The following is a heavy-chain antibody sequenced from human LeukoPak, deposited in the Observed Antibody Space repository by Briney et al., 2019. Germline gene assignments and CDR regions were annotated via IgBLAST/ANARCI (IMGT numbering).Heavy chain of an antibody. D-gene: IGHD3-22*01. CDR1: GFIFSSYG. CDR2: ISYDGGNK. CDR3: AKASYYYDSSEAEYYYYGMDV. J-gene: IGHJ6*02. V-gene: IGHV3-30*18. Sequence: GGSLRLSCAASGFIFSSYGMHWVRQAPGKGLEWVAVISYDGGNKYYADSVKGRFTISRDNSKNTLYLQMNSLRAGDTAVYYCAKASYYYDSSEAEYYYYGMDVWGQGTTVTVSS.